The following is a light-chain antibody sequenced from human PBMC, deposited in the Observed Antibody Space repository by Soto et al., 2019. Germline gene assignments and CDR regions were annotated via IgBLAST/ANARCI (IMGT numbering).Light chain of an antibody. J-gene: IGLJ3*02. CDR3: AVWDDSLIGRV. CDR1: SSNIGSNA. V-gene: IGLV1-44*01. CDR2: NNN. Sequence: QSVLTQPPSASGTPGQRVTISCSGSSSNIGSNALNWYQQLPGTAPKLLIYNNNQRPSGVPDRFSGSKSGTSASLAISGLQSEDEADYYCAVWDDSLIGRVFGGGTKLTVL.